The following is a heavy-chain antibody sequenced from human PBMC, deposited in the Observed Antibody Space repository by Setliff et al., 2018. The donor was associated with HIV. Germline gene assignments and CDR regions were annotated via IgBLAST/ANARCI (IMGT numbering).Heavy chain of an antibody. CDR1: GFTFSDYW. D-gene: IGHD3-22*01. V-gene: IGHV3-74*01. J-gene: IGHJ6*03. CDR2: ITADGSST. Sequence: GSLRLSCAASGFTFSDYWMHWVRQAPGKGLVWVSRITADGSSTRYADSVNGRFTISRDNAKNTMYLEMNSLRAEDTAVYYCARDTEMITTTDAFDIWDQSPQPYYYYHYMDVWGKGTTVTVSS. CDR3: ARDTEMITTTDAFDIWDQSPQPYYYYHYMDV.